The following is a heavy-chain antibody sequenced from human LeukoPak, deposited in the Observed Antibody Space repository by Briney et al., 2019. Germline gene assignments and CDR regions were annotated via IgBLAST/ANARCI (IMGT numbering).Heavy chain of an antibody. CDR2: IYSGGST. D-gene: IGHD3-10*01. J-gene: IGHJ4*02. CDR3: AGDPVTMVRGVII. Sequence: GGSLRLSCAASGFTVSSNYMSWVRQAPGKGLEWVSVIYSGGSTYYADSVKGRFTISRDNSKNTLYLQMNSLRAEDTAVYYCAGDPVTMVRGVIIWGQGTLVTVSS. V-gene: IGHV3-66*02. CDR1: GFTVSSNY.